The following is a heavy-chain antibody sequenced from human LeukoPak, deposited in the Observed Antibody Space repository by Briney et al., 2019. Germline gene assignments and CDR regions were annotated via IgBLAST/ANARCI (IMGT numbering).Heavy chain of an antibody. J-gene: IGHJ4*02. CDR1: GFTFHNNG. CDR3: ARDRSFDY. CDR2: ISGSSRST. V-gene: IGHV3-23*01. Sequence: GGSLRLSCAASGFTFHNNGMGWVRQAPGKGLEWVSAISGSSRSTYHAESVKGRFTISRDNSKNTLFLQMNSLRAEDTAVYYCARDRSFDYWGQGTLVTVSS. D-gene: IGHD3-10*01.